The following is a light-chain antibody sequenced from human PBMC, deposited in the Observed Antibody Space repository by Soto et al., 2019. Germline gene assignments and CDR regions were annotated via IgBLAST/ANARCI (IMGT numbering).Light chain of an antibody. Sequence: ATLSCRASQSVGYHLAWYQQKPGQAPRLLIYDASNRATGIPARFSGSGSGTDFTLAISSLEPEDFAVYYCQQRSNWPPVTFGGGTKVDIK. CDR2: DAS. CDR1: QSVGYH. J-gene: IGKJ4*01. V-gene: IGKV3-11*01. CDR3: QQRSNWPPVT.